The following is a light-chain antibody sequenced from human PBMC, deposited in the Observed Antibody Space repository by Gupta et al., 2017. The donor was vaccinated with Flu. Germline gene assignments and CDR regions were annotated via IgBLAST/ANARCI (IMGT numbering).Light chain of an antibody. CDR3: HQDKNWPPLT. CDR2: DAA. J-gene: IGKJ4*01. CDR1: QSVRNK. V-gene: IGKV3D-15*01. Sequence: ATLSVSLGESATLSCRTSQSVRNKVAWVQQKPGQAPRLLIYDAATRDSGIPARFSGGGCGTEFTLTISSRQSEDCAVYYCHQDKNWPPLTFGEGTKVEIK.